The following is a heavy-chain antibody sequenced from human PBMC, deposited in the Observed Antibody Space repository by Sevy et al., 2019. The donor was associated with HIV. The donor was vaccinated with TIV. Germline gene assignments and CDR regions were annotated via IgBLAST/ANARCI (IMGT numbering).Heavy chain of an antibody. Sequence: GGSLRLSCAASGFTFSSYSMNWVRQAPGKGLEWVSSISSSSSYIYYADSVKGRFTISRDNAKNSLYLQMNSLRAEDTVVYYCARVYYYESSGYYPPFDYWGQGTLVTVSS. CDR2: ISSSSSYI. J-gene: IGHJ4*02. V-gene: IGHV3-21*01. CDR1: GFTFSSYS. CDR3: ARVYYYESSGYYPPFDY. D-gene: IGHD3-22*01.